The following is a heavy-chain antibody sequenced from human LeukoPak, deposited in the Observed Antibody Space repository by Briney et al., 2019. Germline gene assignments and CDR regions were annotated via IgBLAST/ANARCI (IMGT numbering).Heavy chain of an antibody. CDR3: ARGPLGSGWYVADWYFGL. Sequence: SETLSLTCTVSGSSVNHYYWNWLRQPPGKGLEWIGRLYTNGATNYIPSLKSRVTMSIDTSKNQFSLKFKSVTAADTAVYYCARGPLGSGWYVADWYFGLWGRGALVTVSS. CDR2: LYTNGAT. V-gene: IGHV4-4*07. J-gene: IGHJ2*01. CDR1: GSSVNHYY. D-gene: IGHD6-19*01.